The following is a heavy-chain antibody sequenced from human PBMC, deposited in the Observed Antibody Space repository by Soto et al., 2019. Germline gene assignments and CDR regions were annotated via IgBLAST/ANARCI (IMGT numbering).Heavy chain of an antibody. CDR1: GGTFSSYT. J-gene: IGHJ6*02. V-gene: IGHV1-69*02. Sequence: ASVKVSCKASGGTFSSYTISWVRQAPGQGLEWMGRIIPILGIANYAQKFQGRVTITADKSTSTAYMELSSLRSEDTAVYYCATLAGDAHIYYYYYGMDVWGQGTTVTVSS. D-gene: IGHD6-19*01. CDR2: IIPILGIA. CDR3: ATLAGDAHIYYYYYGMDV.